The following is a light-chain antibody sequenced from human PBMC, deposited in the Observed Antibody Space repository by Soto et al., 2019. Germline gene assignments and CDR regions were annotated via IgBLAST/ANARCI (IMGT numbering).Light chain of an antibody. CDR2: DNN. V-gene: IGLV1-51*01. CDR1: SSNIGNNY. Sequence: QSVLTQPPSVSAAPGQKVTISCSGSSSNIGNNYVSWYQQLPGTAPKLLIYDNNKRPSGIPDRFSGSKSGTSGTLDITGLQTGDEADYYCATWDYSLSGEVLGGGTKLTVL. CDR3: ATWDYSLSGEV. J-gene: IGLJ2*01.